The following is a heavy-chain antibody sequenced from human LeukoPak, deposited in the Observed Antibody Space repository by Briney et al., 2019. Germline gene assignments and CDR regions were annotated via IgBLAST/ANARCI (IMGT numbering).Heavy chain of an antibody. J-gene: IGHJ4*02. CDR2: IYYSGST. V-gene: IGHV4-39*01. CDR3: ARQGEATSPLLY. CDR1: GGSISSSSYY. Sequence: SETLSLTCTVSGGSISSSSYYWGWIRQPPGKGPEWIGSIYYSGSTNYSPSLKSRVTISVDTSKNQFSLKLSSVTAADTAVYYCARQGEATSPLLYWGQGTLVTVSS. D-gene: IGHD1-26*01.